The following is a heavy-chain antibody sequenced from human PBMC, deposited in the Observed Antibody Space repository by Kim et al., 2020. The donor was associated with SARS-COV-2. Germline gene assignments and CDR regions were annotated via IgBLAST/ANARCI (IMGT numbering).Heavy chain of an antibody. CDR1: GGSISSCGYY. D-gene: IGHD3-9*01. J-gene: IGHJ2*01. Sequence: SETLSLTCTVSGGSISSCGYYWSWIRPHPGKGLDGVMYIYYSRSTYYNPSLKSRVTISVDTSKNQFSLKLGSVAAADTAVYYCARDRAPTLRYFCWTKYWFLALWGRGTLVTVSS. V-gene: IGHV4-31*03. CDR3: ARDRAPTLRYFCWTKYWFLAL. CDR2: IYYSRST.